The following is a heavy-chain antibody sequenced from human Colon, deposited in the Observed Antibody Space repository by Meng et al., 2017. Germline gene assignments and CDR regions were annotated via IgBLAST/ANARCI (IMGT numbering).Heavy chain of an antibody. CDR3: AKRRPGASGPDDY. CDR1: GFTLRDYA. V-gene: IGHV3-23*01. CDR2: ISGGADII. D-gene: IGHD7-27*01. Sequence: EVHLLESGGGLVHPGGSLRLSCAASGFTLRDYAMSWVRQAPGKGLEWVSAISGGADIIYYADSVKGRFTISRDNSKNTLYLQMNSLRAEDTAVYYCAKRRPGASGPDDYWGQGTLVTVSS. J-gene: IGHJ4*02.